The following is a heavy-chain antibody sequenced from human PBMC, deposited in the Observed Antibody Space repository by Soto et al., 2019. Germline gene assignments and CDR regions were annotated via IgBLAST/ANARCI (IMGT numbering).Heavy chain of an antibody. CDR2: IYHSGST. CDR3: ARETMVRGQYGMDV. Sequence: SETLSLTCAVSGGSISSSNWWSWVRQPPGKGLEWIGEIYHSGSTNYNPSLKSRVTISVDKSKNQLSLKLSPVTAADTAVYYCARETMVRGQYGMDVWGQGTTVTVSS. CDR1: GGSISSSNW. V-gene: IGHV4-4*02. J-gene: IGHJ6*02. D-gene: IGHD3-10*01.